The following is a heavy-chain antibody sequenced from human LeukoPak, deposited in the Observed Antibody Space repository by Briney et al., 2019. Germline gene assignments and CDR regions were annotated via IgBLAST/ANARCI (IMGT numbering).Heavy chain of an antibody. CDR3: AREKGGGLDY. D-gene: IGHD3-16*01. Sequence: ASVKVSCKASGYSFTNYYMHWVRQAPGQGLEWMGIINPSACGTSYAQKIQGRVTLTTDTSTSTIYMDLSSLRSEDTAVYYCAREKGGGLDYWGQGTLVTVSS. CDR2: INPSACGT. J-gene: IGHJ4*02. V-gene: IGHV1-46*01. CDR1: GYSFTNYY.